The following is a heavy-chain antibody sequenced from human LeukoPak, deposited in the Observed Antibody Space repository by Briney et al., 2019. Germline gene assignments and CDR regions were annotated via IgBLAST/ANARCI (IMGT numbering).Heavy chain of an antibody. J-gene: IGHJ4*02. V-gene: IGHV3-7*01. D-gene: IGHD7-27*01. CDR2: IKQDGSER. CDR3: ARYGRNWDLDS. Sequence: QTGGFQRLSCAVSGFTFSSNWMSCVRQAPGKGLEWVAHIKQDGSERYYVDSVKGRYTISRDNAQNSLYLQMNNLRVEDTAVYYCARYGRNWDLDSWGQGTLVTVSS. CDR1: GFTFSSNW.